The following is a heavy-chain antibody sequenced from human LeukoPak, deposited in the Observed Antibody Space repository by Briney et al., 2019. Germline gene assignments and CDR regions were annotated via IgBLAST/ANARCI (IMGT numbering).Heavy chain of an antibody. V-gene: IGHV3-7*04. Sequence: GGSLRLSCAASGFAFSSYWMSWVRQAPGKGLEWVANIKQDGSEKYYVDSVEGRFTISRDNAKNSLYLQMNSLRAEDTAVYYCARGIYDLPNWFDPWGQGTLVTVSS. CDR1: GFAFSSYW. J-gene: IGHJ5*02. CDR2: IKQDGSEK. D-gene: IGHD3-3*01. CDR3: ARGIYDLPNWFDP.